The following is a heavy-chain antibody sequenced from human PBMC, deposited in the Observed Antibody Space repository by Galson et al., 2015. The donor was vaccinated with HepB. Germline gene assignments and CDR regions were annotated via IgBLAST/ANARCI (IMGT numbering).Heavy chain of an antibody. CDR1: FSSYG. CDR3: VRDKSRSFYFFDL. J-gene: IGHJ2*01. CDR2: IWYDGSAK. D-gene: IGHD2/OR15-2a*01. V-gene: IGHV3-33*01. Sequence: FSSYGMHWVRQAPDKGLEWVAVIWYDGSAKYYPDSLKGRFTISRDNSKSTLFLQMNGLTAEDTALYFCVRDKSRSFYFFDLWGRGALATVSS.